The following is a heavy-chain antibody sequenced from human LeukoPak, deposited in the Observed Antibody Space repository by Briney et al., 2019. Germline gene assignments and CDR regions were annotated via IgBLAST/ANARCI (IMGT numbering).Heavy chain of an antibody. CDR3: ARVATTGGVDY. CDR2: IKSKTDGGTT. V-gene: IGHV3-15*01. CDR1: GYTFSNAW. J-gene: IGHJ4*02. Sequence: PGGSLRLSCAASGYTFSNAWMSWVRQAPGKGLEWVGRIKSKTDGGTTDYAPPVKGRFTISRDDSKNTLYLQMNSLNTEDTAVYYCARVATTGGVDYWGQGTLVTVSS. D-gene: IGHD1-26*01.